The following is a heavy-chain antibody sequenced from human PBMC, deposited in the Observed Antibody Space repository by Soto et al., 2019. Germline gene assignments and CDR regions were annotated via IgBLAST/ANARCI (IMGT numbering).Heavy chain of an antibody. J-gene: IGHJ5*02. Sequence: QVQLVESGGGVVQPGGSLNLACVASGFTVGTTGMHWVRQAPGKGLEWVAMISHSGTSKQYGDSVQGRFTVSRDDAKNTLYLQMSSLRPEDTGTNHFAKDWGSCGWFNWFHPWGQGVQVTVSS. CDR2: ISHSGTSK. CDR1: GFTVGTTG. CDR3: AKDWGSCGWFNWFHP. V-gene: IGHV3-30*18. D-gene: IGHD2-15*01.